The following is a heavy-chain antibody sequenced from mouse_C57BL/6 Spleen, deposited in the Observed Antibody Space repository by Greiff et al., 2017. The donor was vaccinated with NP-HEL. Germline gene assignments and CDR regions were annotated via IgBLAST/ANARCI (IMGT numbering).Heavy chain of an antibody. Sequence: QVQLKQSGPELVKPGASVKISCKASGYTFTDYYINWVKQRPGQGLEWIGWIFPGSGSTYYNEKFKGKATLTVDKSSSTAYMLLSSLTSEDSAVYFCARRKDYYGSSYEFAYWGQGTLVTVSA. CDR1: GYTFTDYY. J-gene: IGHJ3*01. CDR2: IFPGSGST. D-gene: IGHD1-1*01. CDR3: ARRKDYYGSSYEFAY. V-gene: IGHV1-75*01.